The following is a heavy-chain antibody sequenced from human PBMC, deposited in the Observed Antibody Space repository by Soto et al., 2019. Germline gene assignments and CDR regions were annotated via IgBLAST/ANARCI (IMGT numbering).Heavy chain of an antibody. J-gene: IGHJ4*02. D-gene: IGHD3-3*01. CDR2: ISGSGGST. CDR1: GFTFSSYA. Sequence: EVQLLESGGGLVQPGGSLRLSCAASGFTFSSYAMSWVRQALGKGLEWVSAISGSGGSTYYADSVKGRFTISRDNSKNTLYLQMNSLRAEDTAVYYCAKVRDFWSGYWDYWGQGTLVTVSS. V-gene: IGHV3-23*01. CDR3: AKVRDFWSGYWDY.